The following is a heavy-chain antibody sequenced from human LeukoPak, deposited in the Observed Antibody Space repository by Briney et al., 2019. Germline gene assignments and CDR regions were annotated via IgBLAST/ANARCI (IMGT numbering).Heavy chain of an antibody. D-gene: IGHD4-17*01. V-gene: IGHV3-64D*06. CDR1: GFTFSSYA. J-gene: IGHJ4*02. Sequence: GGSLRLSCSASGFTFSSYAMHWVRQAPGKGLEYVSAISSNGGSTYYADSVKGRFTISRDNSKNTLYPQMSSLRAEDTAVYYCVKDWDTVTFDYWGQGTLVTVSS. CDR2: ISSNGGST. CDR3: VKDWDTVTFDY.